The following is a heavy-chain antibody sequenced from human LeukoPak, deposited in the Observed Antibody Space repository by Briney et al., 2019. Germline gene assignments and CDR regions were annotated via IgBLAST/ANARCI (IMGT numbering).Heavy chain of an antibody. CDR3: AKGSGYILRNAFDI. V-gene: IGHV3-23*01. Sequence: GGSLRLSCEASGFTFITYAMSWVRQTPGKGLQWVSGISGTDSGTYYTDSVKGRFTISRDNSKNTLYLQMNSLRAEDTAVYYCAKGSGYILRNAFDICGQGTIVTVSS. CDR1: GFTFITYA. J-gene: IGHJ3*02. D-gene: IGHD3-10*01. CDR2: ISGTDSGT.